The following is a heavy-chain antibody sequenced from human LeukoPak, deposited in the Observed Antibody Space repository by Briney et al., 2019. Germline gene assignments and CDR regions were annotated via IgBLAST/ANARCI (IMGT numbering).Heavy chain of an antibody. D-gene: IGHD6-13*01. V-gene: IGHV4-59*12. Sequence: SETLSLTCTVSGGSISSYYWSWIRQPPGKGLEWIGYIYYSGSTNYNPSLKSRVTISVDTSKNQFSLKLSSVTAADTAVYYCAREQRHSSSWSYYYYYYMDVWGKGTTVTVSS. CDR3: AREQRHSSSWSYYYYYYMDV. J-gene: IGHJ6*03. CDR1: GGSISSYY. CDR2: IYYSGST.